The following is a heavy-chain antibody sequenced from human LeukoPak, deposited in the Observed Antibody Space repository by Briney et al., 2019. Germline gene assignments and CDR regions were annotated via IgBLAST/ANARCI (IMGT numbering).Heavy chain of an antibody. D-gene: IGHD2-15*01. CDR1: GGSISSYY. J-gene: IGHJ6*03. Sequence: PSQTLSLTCTVSGGSISSYYWSWIRQPPGKGLEWIGYIYYSGSTNYNPSLKSRVTISVDTSKNQFSLKLTSVTAADTAVYYCARTMEGYCSGGSCYQYSYYMDVWGKGTTVTVSS. CDR3: ARTMEGYCSGGSCYQYSYYMDV. CDR2: IYYSGST. V-gene: IGHV4-59*01.